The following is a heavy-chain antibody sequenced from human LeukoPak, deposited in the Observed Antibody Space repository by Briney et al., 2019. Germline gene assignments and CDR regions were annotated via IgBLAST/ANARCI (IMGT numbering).Heavy chain of an antibody. Sequence: PSETLSLTCTVSGGSISSSLYYWGWVRQPPGKGLECIGSIYYSGDTYYNPSLKSRVTMSVDTSMNQFSLKLNSVTAADTAVYYCAGQRRVTGPNWFGPWGQGTLVTVSS. V-gene: IGHV4-39*01. CDR1: GGSISSSLYY. CDR2: IYYSGDT. CDR3: AGQRRVTGPNWFGP. J-gene: IGHJ5*02. D-gene: IGHD2-8*01.